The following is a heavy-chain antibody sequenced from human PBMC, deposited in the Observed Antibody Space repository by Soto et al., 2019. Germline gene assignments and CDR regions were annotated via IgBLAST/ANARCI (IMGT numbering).Heavy chain of an antibody. D-gene: IGHD3-9*01. V-gene: IGHV3-23*01. Sequence: GGSLRLSCAASSFSFSSFAMSWVRQAPGKGLEWVSGISGGGGTTYYADSVKGRFTISRDNSESMVYLQMNSLRAEDTAVYYCAKDSEPYFDWLSGFYFDYWGQGTLVTVSS. CDR2: ISGGGGTT. CDR3: AKDSEPYFDWLSGFYFDY. CDR1: SFSFSSFA. J-gene: IGHJ4*02.